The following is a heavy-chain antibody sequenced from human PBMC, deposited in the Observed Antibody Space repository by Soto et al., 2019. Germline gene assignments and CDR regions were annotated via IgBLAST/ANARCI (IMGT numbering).Heavy chain of an antibody. J-gene: IGHJ6*02. CDR2: ISWNRGSI. CDR3: AKDQVAAAGTHYYYGMDV. Sequence: SLRLSCAASGFTFDDYAMHWVRQAPGKGLEWVSGISWNRGSIGYADSVKGRFTISRDNAKNSLYLQMNSLRAEDTALYYCAKDQVAAAGTHYYYGMDVWGQGTTVTVS. V-gene: IGHV3-9*01. CDR1: GFTFDDYA. D-gene: IGHD6-13*01.